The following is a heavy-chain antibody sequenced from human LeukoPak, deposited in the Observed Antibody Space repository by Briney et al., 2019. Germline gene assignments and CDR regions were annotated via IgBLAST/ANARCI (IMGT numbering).Heavy chain of an antibody. CDR2: IYYSGST. Sequence: PSETLSLTCTVSGGSISSSSYYWGWIRQPPGKGLEWIGSIYYSGSTYYNPSLKSRVTISVDTAKNQFSLKLSSVTAADTAVYYCARVLRGYSYGQYFQHWGQGTLVTVSS. J-gene: IGHJ1*01. V-gene: IGHV4-39*07. D-gene: IGHD5-18*01. CDR3: ARVLRGYSYGQYFQH. CDR1: GGSISSSSYY.